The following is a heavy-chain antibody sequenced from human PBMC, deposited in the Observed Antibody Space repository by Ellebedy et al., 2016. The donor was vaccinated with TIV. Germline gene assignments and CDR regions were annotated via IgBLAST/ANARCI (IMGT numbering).Heavy chain of an antibody. J-gene: IGHJ2*01. Sequence: SVKVSCXASGYTFTGYYMHWVRQAPGQGLEWMGGIIPIFGTANYAQKFQGRVTITADKSTSTAYMELSSLRSEDTAMYYCARRVGYCTNGVCQVRFDLWGRGTLVTVSS. CDR1: GYTFTGYY. D-gene: IGHD2-8*01. V-gene: IGHV1-69*06. CDR3: ARRVGYCTNGVCQVRFDL. CDR2: IIPIFGTA.